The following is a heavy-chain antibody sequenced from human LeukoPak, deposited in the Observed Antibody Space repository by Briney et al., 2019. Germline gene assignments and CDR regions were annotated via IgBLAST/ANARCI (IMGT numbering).Heavy chain of an antibody. CDR3: AIGQSLNDY. Sequence: ASVKVSCKASGYTFTEYYMHWVRQAPGQGLVWMGWINPTSGGATYAEKSQGRVTMTRATSISTAYMELSRLRYDDTALYYCAIGQSLNDYWGQGTLVTVSS. CDR2: INPTSGGA. CDR1: GYTFTEYY. V-gene: IGHV1-2*02. J-gene: IGHJ4*02.